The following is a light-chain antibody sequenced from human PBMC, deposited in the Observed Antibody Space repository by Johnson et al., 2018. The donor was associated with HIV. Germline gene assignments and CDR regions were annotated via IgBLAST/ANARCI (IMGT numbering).Light chain of an antibody. CDR1: SSNIGNNY. CDR2: ENN. J-gene: IGLJ1*01. Sequence: HSVLTQPPSVSAAPGQKVTISCSGSSSNIGNNYVSWYQQLPGTAPKLLIYENNKRPSGIPDRFSGSKSGTSATLGITGLQTGDEADYYCGTWDSSLSADVVGTGTKVTGL. V-gene: IGLV1-51*02. CDR3: GTWDSSLSADV.